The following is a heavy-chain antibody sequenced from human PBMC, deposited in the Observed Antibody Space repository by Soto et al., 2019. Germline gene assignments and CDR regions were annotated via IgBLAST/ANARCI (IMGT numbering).Heavy chain of an antibody. CDR2: INHSGST. CDR1: GGSISSGGYS. CDR3: ARDKITGLFDY. V-gene: IGHV4-30-2*01. Sequence: SETLSLTCAVSGGSISSGGYSWSWFRQPPGTGLEWIGEINHSGSTNYNPSLKSRVTISVDTSKNQFSLKLTSVTAADTAVYYCARDKITGLFDYWGQGTLVTVSS. J-gene: IGHJ4*02. D-gene: IGHD2-8*02.